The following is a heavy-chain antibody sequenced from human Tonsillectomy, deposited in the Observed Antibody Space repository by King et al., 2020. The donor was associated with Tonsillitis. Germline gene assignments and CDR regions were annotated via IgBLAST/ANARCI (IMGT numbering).Heavy chain of an antibody. V-gene: IGHV4-59*08. J-gene: IGHJ4*02. Sequence: QLQESGPGLVKPSETLSLTCTVSGGSISSYYWSWIRQPPGKGLEWIGYIYYSGSTNYNPSLKSRVTISVDTSKNQFSQKLSSVTAADTAVYYCARHTPYCSGGSCFPMSYGYPYYFDYWGQGTLVTVSS. D-gene: IGHD2-15*01. CDR1: GGSISSYY. CDR3: ARHTPYCSGGSCFPMSYGYPYYFDY. CDR2: IYYSGST.